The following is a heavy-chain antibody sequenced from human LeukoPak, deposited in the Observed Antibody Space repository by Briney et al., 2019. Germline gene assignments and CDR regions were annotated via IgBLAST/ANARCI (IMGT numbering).Heavy chain of an antibody. J-gene: IGHJ4*02. V-gene: IGHV3-7*01. CDR1: GFTFRSYW. CDR2: IKQDGSEK. Sequence: PGGSLRLSCAASGFTFRSYWMSWVRQAPGKGLEWVANIKQDGSEKYYVDSVKGRFTISRDNAKNSLYLQMNSLRTEDTAVYYCARDTDHWGQGTLVTVSS. CDR3: ARDTDH.